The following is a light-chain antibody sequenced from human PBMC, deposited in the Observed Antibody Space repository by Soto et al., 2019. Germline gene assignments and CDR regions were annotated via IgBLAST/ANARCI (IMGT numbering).Light chain of an antibody. CDR3: QHSYSTPRYT. CDR1: QSISSY. V-gene: IGKV1-39*01. Sequence: DIQMTQSPSSLSASVGDRVTITCRASQSISSYLNWYQQKPGKAPKLLIYAASSLQSGVPSRFSGSGSGTDFTLTISSLQPEDFATYHCQHSYSTPRYTFGQGTKLEIK. CDR2: AAS. J-gene: IGKJ2*01.